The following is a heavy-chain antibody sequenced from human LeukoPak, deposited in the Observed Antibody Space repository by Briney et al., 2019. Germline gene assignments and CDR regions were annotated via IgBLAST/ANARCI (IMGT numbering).Heavy chain of an antibody. Sequence: SETLSLTCTVSGGSISSSRYYWGWIRQPPGKGLEWIGSIYSTGSTYYNPSLKSRVTISVDTSKNQFSLKLSSVTAADTAVYYCAADYSGNYHVEFDYWGQGTLVTVSS. V-gene: IGHV4-39*07. J-gene: IGHJ4*02. CDR1: GGSISSSRYY. CDR3: AADYSGNYHVEFDY. D-gene: IGHD1-26*01. CDR2: IYSTGST.